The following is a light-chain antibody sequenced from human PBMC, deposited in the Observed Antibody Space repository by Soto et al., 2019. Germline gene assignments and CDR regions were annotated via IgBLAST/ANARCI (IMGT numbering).Light chain of an antibody. Sequence: QSVLTQPASVSGSPGQSITISCTGTSSEVGGYNYVSWYQQHPGKAPKLMIYDVSNRPSGVSNRFSGSKSGNTASLTISGLQAEDEADYYCSSYTGSSALLYVFGTGTKVTVL. J-gene: IGLJ1*01. V-gene: IGLV2-14*01. CDR2: DVS. CDR1: SSEVGGYNY. CDR3: SSYTGSSALLYV.